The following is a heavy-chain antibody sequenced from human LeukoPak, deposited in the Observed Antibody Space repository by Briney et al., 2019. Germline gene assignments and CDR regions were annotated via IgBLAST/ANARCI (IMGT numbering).Heavy chain of an antibody. CDR2: ISGSGGST. Sequence: GRSLRLSCAASGFTFSSYAMSWVRQAPGKGLEWVSAISGSGGSTYYADSVKGRFTISRDNSKNTLYLQMNSLRAEDTAVYYCAKLVGVPKRRGCSYGNIDYWGQGTLVTVSP. CDR3: AKLVGVPKRRGCSYGNIDY. CDR1: GFTFSSYA. D-gene: IGHD5-18*01. V-gene: IGHV3-23*01. J-gene: IGHJ4*02.